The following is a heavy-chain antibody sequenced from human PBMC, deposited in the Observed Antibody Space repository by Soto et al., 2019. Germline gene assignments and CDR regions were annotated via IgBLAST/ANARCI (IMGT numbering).Heavy chain of an antibody. CDR1: GFTFSSYA. CDR3: VKDKEGRFLEWLLYPFDY. Sequence: GGSLRLSCSAPGFTFSSYAMHWVRQAPGKGLEYVSAISSNGGSTYYADSVKGRFTISRDNSKNTLYLQMSSLRAEDTAVYYCVKDKEGRFLEWLLYPFDYWGQGTPVPVSS. D-gene: IGHD3-3*01. CDR2: ISSNGGST. V-gene: IGHV3-64D*06. J-gene: IGHJ4*02.